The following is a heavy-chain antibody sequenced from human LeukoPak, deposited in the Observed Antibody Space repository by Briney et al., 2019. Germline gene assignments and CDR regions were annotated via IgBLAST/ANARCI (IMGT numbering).Heavy chain of an antibody. Sequence: GASVKVSCKAPGYTFTGYYMHWVRQAPGQGLEWMGWINPNSGGTNYAQKFQGRVTMTRDTSISTAYMELSRLRSDDTAVYYCARGGADYYYYYMDVWGKGTTVTVSS. J-gene: IGHJ6*03. V-gene: IGHV1-2*02. CDR3: ARGGADYYYYYMDV. CDR2: INPNSGGT. CDR1: GYTFTGYY. D-gene: IGHD1-26*01.